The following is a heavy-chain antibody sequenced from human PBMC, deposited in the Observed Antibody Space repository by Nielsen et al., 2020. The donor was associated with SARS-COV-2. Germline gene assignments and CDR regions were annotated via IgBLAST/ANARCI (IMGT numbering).Heavy chain of an antibody. V-gene: IGHV3-30*18. Sequence: GGSLRLSCAASGFTFNNYGLDWVRQAPGKGLDWVASISYEGSKKYYADSLTGRFTVSRDTSKNTVYLQMNSLSVEDTAVYYCAKRRAVFMLTFGGEGAMDVWGQGTTVSVS. D-gene: IGHD3-16*01. CDR3: AKRRAVFMLTFGGEGAMDV. CDR2: ISYEGSKK. CDR1: GFTFNNYG. J-gene: IGHJ6*02.